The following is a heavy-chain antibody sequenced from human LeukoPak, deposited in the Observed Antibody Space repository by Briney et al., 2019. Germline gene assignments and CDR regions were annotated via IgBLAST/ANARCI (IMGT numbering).Heavy chain of an antibody. J-gene: IGHJ4*02. CDR2: IYYSGST. V-gene: IGHV4-31*03. D-gene: IGHD6-6*01. Sequence: SETLSLTCTVSGVSISSGGYYWSWIRQHPGKGLEWIGYIYYSGSTYYNPSLKSRVTISVDTSKNQFSLKLSSVTAADTAVYYCARDSSSGFDYWGQGTLVTVSS. CDR1: GVSISSGGYY. CDR3: ARDSSSGFDY.